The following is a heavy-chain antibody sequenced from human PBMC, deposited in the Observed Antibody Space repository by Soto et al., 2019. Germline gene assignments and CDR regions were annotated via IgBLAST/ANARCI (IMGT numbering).Heavy chain of an antibody. J-gene: IGHJ4*02. Sequence: ASVKVSCKASGYTFTSYGISWVRQAPGQGLEWMGWISAYNGNTNYAQKLQGRVTMTTDTSTSTAYMELRSLRSDDTAVYYCASRASSFFKVGPELDYWGQGTLVTVSS. CDR2: ISAYNGNT. CDR3: ASRASSFFKVGPELDY. D-gene: IGHD2-2*01. V-gene: IGHV1-18*01. CDR1: GYTFTSYG.